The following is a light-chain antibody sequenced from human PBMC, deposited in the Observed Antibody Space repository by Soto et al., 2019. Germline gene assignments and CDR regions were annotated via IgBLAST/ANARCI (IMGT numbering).Light chain of an antibody. V-gene: IGKV1-39*01. CDR1: RSISTS. J-gene: IGKJ1*01. CDR2: GAS. CDR3: QQSYTILRT. Sequence: DIQMTQSPSSLSASVGDRVTITCRTRRSISTSLNWYLQKPGEAPKLLIYGASSLQSGVPSRFSGRGSGTDFTLTISNLQPEDFAIYYCQQSYTILRTFGQGTKVEIK.